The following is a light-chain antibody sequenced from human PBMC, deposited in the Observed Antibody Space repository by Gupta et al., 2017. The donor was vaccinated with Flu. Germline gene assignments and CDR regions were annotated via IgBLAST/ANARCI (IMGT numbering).Light chain of an antibody. CDR2: AAS. Sequence: DIQMTQSPSSLSASVGDRVTITCRASQSISSYLNWYQQKPGKAPKLLIYAASRVQSGVPSRFSGSGSGTDFTLTISRRQPEDFATYYCQQRDSTPVTFGRGTKVEIK. J-gene: IGKJ4*01. CDR3: QQRDSTPVT. V-gene: IGKV1-39*01. CDR1: QSISSY.